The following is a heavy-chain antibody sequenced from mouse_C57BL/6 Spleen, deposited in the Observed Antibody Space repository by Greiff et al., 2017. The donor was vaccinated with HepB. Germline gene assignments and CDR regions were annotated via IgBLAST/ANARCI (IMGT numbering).Heavy chain of an antibody. CDR2: IDPSDSYT. Sequence: QIQLQQPGAELVMPGASVKLSCKASGYTFTSYWMHWVKQRPGQGLEWIGEIDPSDSYTNYNQKFKGKSTLTVDKSSSTAYMQLSSLTSEDSAVYYCARHGSSERDYFDYWGQGTTLTVSS. V-gene: IGHV1-69*01. D-gene: IGHD1-1*01. J-gene: IGHJ2*01. CDR3: ARHGSSERDYFDY. CDR1: GYTFTSYW.